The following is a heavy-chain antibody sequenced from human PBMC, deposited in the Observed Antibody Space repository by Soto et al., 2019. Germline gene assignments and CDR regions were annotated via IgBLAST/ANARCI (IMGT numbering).Heavy chain of an antibody. D-gene: IGHD5-18*01. CDR1: GGSFSGYY. Sequence: SETLSLTCAVYGGSFSGYYWSWIRQPPGKGLEWIGEINHSGSTNYNPSLKSRVTISVDTSKNQFSLKLSSVTAADTAVYYCARGARYSYGQPCDYYYYYMDVWGKGTTVTVSS. J-gene: IGHJ6*03. V-gene: IGHV4-34*01. CDR3: ARGARYSYGQPCDYYYYYMDV. CDR2: INHSGST.